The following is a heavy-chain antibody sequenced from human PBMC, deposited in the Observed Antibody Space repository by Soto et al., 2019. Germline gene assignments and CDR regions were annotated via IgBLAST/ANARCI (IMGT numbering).Heavy chain of an antibody. J-gene: IGHJ6*02. D-gene: IGHD6-19*01. Sequence: EVQLVESGGGLVQPGGSLRLSCAASGLIFSDYHMDWVRQAPGKGLECVGRIRRKANSYTTEYAASVKGRCTISRDDSKNSLYLHMTSLKTEDTAVYYCAMLGGWSGGSNDMDVWGQGTTVSVSS. CDR2: IRRKANSYTT. V-gene: IGHV3-72*01. CDR3: AMLGGWSGGSNDMDV. CDR1: GLIFSDYH.